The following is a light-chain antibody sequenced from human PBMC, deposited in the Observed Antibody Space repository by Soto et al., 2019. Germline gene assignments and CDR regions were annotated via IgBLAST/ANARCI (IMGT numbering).Light chain of an antibody. CDR2: GAS. CDR3: QQYGRSPFT. V-gene: IGKV3-20*01. J-gene: IGKJ2*01. Sequence: EIVLTQSPGTLSLSPGEGATLSCRASQSINSFLAWYQQRRGQAPRLLIHGASNRATGIPDRFSGSGSGTDFTLTISRLEPEDFAVYYCQQYGRSPFTFGQGTKLQIK. CDR1: QSINSF.